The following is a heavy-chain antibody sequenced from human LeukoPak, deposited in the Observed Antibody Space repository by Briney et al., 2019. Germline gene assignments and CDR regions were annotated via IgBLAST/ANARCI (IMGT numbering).Heavy chain of an antibody. V-gene: IGHV3-30-3*01. CDR1: GFTFGSYA. CDR2: ISYDGSNK. Sequence: GGSLRLSCAASGFTFGSYAMHWVRQAPGKGLEWVAVISYDGSNKYYADSVKGRFTISRDNSKNTLYLQMNSLRAEDTAVYYCARGEPWLVLDYWGQGTLVTVSS. D-gene: IGHD6-19*01. CDR3: ARGEPWLVLDY. J-gene: IGHJ4*02.